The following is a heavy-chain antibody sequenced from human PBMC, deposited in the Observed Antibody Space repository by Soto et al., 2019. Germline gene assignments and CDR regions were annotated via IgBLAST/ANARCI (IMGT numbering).Heavy chain of an antibody. CDR2: IYYSGST. V-gene: IGHV4-39*01. CDR1: GDSINNRSYY. CDR3: ARQRTSVVTQAYFDS. D-gene: IGHD2-21*02. J-gene: IGHJ4*02. Sequence: NPSETLSLTCTVTGDSINNRSYYWGWIRQPPGKGLEWIGSIYYSGSTYNNPSLESRVSMSVDTSKNQFSLKLRSVTAADTALYYCARQRTSVVTQAYFDSWGQGSLVTVSS.